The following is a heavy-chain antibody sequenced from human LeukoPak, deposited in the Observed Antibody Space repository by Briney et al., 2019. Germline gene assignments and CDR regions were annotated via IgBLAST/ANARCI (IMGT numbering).Heavy chain of an antibody. CDR1: GFTFSSYS. Sequence: GGSLRLSCAASGFTFSSYSMNWVRQAPGKGLEWVSAIRGDGAETYYADSVKGRFTISRDISRNTLYLQMNSLRAEDTAVYYCAKDYYYDSSGPDYWGQGTLVTVSS. V-gene: IGHV3-23*01. CDR3: AKDYYYDSSGPDY. CDR2: IRGDGAET. J-gene: IGHJ4*02. D-gene: IGHD3-22*01.